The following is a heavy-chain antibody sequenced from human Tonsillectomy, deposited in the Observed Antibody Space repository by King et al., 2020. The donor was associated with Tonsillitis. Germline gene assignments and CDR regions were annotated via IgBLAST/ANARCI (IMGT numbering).Heavy chain of an antibody. D-gene: IGHD1-20*01. Sequence: LQLQESGPGLVKPSETLSLTCTVSGGSISSSSYYCGWIRQPPGKGLEWIGGIYYSWSTYYNPSLKSRVTISVDTSKNQFSLNLSSVTAADTAVYYCARSRPRITGTIFDYWGQGTLVTVSS. V-gene: IGHV4-39*01. CDR2: IYYSWST. CDR1: GGSISSSSYY. CDR3: ARSRPRITGTIFDY. J-gene: IGHJ4*02.